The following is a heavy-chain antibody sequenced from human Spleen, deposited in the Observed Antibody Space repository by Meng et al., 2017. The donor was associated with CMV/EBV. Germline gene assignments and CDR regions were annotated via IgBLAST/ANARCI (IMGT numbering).Heavy chain of an antibody. D-gene: IGHD6-6*01. CDR3: ARLMGSSAWFDP. CDR2: IYPDDSDT. Sequence: SCKGSGYDFTKFWMGWVRQMPGKGLESMGIIYPDDSDTRYSPSFEGQVTISADKSTSTAFLQWRSLKASDTAMYFCARLMGSSAWFDPWGQGTLVTVSS. CDR1: GYDFTKFW. V-gene: IGHV5-51*01. J-gene: IGHJ5*02.